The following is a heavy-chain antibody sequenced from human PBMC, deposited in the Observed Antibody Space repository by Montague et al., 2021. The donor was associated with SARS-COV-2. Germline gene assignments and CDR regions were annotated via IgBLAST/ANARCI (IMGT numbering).Heavy chain of an antibody. D-gene: IGHD3-10*01. CDR3: VRFQEGEFGSRTYSPSWYFDL. Sequence: SETLSLTCTVSGGSISSYYWSWIRQPPGKGLEYIGYIFYSGSSTYNPSLKSRVTMSVDTSKNQFSLKLTSVTAADTAVYYCVRFQEGEFGSRTYSPSWYFDLWGRGTLVTVSS. J-gene: IGHJ2*01. CDR1: GGSISSYY. V-gene: IGHV4-59*08. CDR2: IFYSGSS.